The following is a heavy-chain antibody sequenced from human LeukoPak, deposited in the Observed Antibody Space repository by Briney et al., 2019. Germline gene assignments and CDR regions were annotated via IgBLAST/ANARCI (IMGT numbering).Heavy chain of an antibody. CDR2: IPNDDSVI. CDR1: GFSVSNYY. V-gene: IGHV3-11*01. J-gene: IGHJ4*02. CDR3: AREQWFRWEY. D-gene: IGHD3-22*01. Sequence: GGSLRLSCEASGFSVSNYYMVWVRQPPGKGLECISYIPNDDSVIYYADSVRGRLSVSRDSAKNSLSLQLNSLRAEDTAVCYCAREQWFRWEYWGQGILVTVSS.